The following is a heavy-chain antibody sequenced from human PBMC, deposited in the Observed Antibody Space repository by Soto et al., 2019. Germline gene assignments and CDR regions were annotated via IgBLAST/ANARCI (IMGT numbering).Heavy chain of an antibody. CDR3: AKERMVAATGTWFDP. D-gene: IGHD2-15*01. Sequence: GGSLRLSCAASGFTFSSYAMSWVRQAPGKGLEWVSAISGSGGSTYYADSVKGRFAISRDNSKNTLYLQMNSLRAEDTAVYYCAKERMVAATGTWFDPCSKGTLATVSS. J-gene: IGHJ5*02. CDR1: GFTFSSYA. CDR2: ISGSGGST. V-gene: IGHV3-23*01.